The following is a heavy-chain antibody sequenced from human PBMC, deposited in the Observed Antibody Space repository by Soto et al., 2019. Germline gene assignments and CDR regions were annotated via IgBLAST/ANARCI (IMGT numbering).Heavy chain of an antibody. CDR3: ARGVYGDYGYYYFDY. CDR2: IYYSGST. D-gene: IGHD4-17*01. Sequence: QVQLQESGPGLVKPSETLSLTCTVSGGSISSYYWSWIRQPPGKGLEWIGYIYYSGSTNYNPSPKCRVTISVDTTKNPFSLKLSSVTAADAAVYYCARGVYGDYGYYYFDYWGQGTLVTVSS. V-gene: IGHV4-59*08. J-gene: IGHJ4*02. CDR1: GGSISSYY.